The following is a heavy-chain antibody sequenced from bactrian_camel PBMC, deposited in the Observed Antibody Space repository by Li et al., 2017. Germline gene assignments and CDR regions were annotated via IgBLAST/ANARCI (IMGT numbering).Heavy chain of an antibody. V-gene: IGHV3S6*01. J-gene: IGHJ4*01. CDR2: IVRNVRSA. CDR3: ASKVGMCGPNWSKLRFDS. D-gene: IGHD1*01. CDR1: GSTNRNYC. Sequence: HVQLVESGGGSVQAGGSLRLSCSFSGSTNRNYCMTWFRQVAGKEREGVAAIVRNVRSAYSGSVKGRFSISRDIASRTLYLQMSNLKPEDTALYYCASKVGMCGPNWSKLRFDSRGPGTQVTVS.